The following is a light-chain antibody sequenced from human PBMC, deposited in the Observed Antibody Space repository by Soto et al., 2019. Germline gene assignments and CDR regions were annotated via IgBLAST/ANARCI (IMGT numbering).Light chain of an antibody. V-gene: IGKV1-5*03. CDR3: QQYSIYSRT. J-gene: IGKJ1*01. CDR1: QSISSW. CDR2: KAS. Sequence: DIQMTQSPSTLSASVGDRVTITCRASQSISSWLAWYQQKPGKAPNLLIYKASFLRSGVPSRFSGSGSGTEFTLTISSLQPDDFATYYCQQYSIYSRTFGQGTKVALK.